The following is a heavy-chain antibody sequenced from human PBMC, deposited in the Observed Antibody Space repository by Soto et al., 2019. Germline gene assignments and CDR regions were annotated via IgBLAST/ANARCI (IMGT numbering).Heavy chain of an antibody. Sequence: GGSLRLSCAASGFTFSSYSMNWVRQAPGKGLEWVSSISSSSSYIYYADSVKGRFTISRDNAKNSLYLKMNSLRAEDTAVYYCARDTKYKLLTLDYYYMDVWGKGTTVTVSS. V-gene: IGHV3-21*01. J-gene: IGHJ6*03. CDR1: GFTFSSYS. D-gene: IGHD2-2*01. CDR2: ISSSSSYI. CDR3: ARDTKYKLLTLDYYYMDV.